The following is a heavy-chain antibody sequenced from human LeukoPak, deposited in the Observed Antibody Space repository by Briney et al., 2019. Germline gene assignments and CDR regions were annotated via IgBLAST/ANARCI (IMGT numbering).Heavy chain of an antibody. V-gene: IGHV4-59*01. Sequence: SETLSLTCTASGGSISNYYWSWIRQPPGKGLEWIGYIYYSGSTNYNPSLKSRVTISVDTSKNQFSLKLSSVTAADTAVYYCARIPGILTGYAFDYWGQGTLVTVSS. CDR1: GGSISNYY. J-gene: IGHJ4*02. D-gene: IGHD3-9*01. CDR2: IYYSGST. CDR3: ARIPGILTGYAFDY.